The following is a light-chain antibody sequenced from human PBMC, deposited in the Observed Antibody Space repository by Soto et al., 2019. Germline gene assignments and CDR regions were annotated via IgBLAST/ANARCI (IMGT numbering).Light chain of an antibody. Sequence: DIVMTQSPDSLAVSLGERATITCRSSQSVLYIPTNKNYVAWYQQKPGQPPKLLLYWASTRESGVPDRFSGSGSGTYFTLTISSLQAEDVAFYYCQQYGSSATFGGGTKVE. CDR1: QSVLYIPTNKNY. CDR2: WAS. V-gene: IGKV4-1*01. CDR3: QQYGSSAT. J-gene: IGKJ4*01.